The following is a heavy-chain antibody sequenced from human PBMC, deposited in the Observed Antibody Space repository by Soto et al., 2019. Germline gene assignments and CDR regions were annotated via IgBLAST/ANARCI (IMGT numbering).Heavy chain of an antibody. V-gene: IGHV4-38-2*01. CDR1: GYSISSGYY. CDR2: IYHSGIT. Sequence: PSETLSLTCAVSGYSISSGYYWGWIRQPPGKGLEWIGSIYHSGITYYNPSLKSRVTISVDTSKNQFSLKLSSVTAADTAVYYCARMGDYGDYVFYYYYGMDVCGQRTTVTVSS. J-gene: IGHJ6*02. D-gene: IGHD4-17*01. CDR3: ARMGDYGDYVFYYYYGMDV.